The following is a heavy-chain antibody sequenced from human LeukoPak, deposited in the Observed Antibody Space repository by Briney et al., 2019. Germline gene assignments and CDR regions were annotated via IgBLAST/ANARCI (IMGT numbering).Heavy chain of an antibody. CDR1: VFTFSSYW. D-gene: IGHD3-22*01. V-gene: IGHV3-7*01. CDR3: ARKFYDSSGYYYGYYYYYMDV. CDR2: IKQDGSEK. Sequence: GGSLRLSCAAHVFTFSSYWMSWVRQAPGKGLEWVANIKQDGSEKYYVDSVNDRFTISRDNAKNSLYLQMNSLRAEETAVYYCARKFYDSSGYYYGYYYYYMDVWGEGTTVTISS. J-gene: IGHJ6*03.